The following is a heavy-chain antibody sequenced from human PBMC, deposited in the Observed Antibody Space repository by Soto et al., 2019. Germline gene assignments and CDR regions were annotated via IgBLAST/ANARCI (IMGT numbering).Heavy chain of an antibody. J-gene: IGHJ6*02. Sequence: GGSLRLSCAASGFTFSGSAMHWVRQASGKGLEWVGRIRSKANSYATAYAASVKGRFTISRDDSKNTAYLQMNSLKTEDTAVYYCTNFWSGYYYYYGMDVWGQGTTVTVSS. CDR2: IRSKANSYAT. CDR3: TNFWSGYYYYYGMDV. V-gene: IGHV3-73*01. CDR1: GFTFSGSA. D-gene: IGHD3-3*01.